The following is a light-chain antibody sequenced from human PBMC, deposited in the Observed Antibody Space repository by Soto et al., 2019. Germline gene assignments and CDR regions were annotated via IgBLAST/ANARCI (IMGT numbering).Light chain of an antibody. V-gene: IGLV2-14*01. J-gene: IGLJ3*02. CDR1: SSDVGGYNY. Sequence: QAASVSGSPGQSITISCTGTSSDVGGYNYVSWYQHHPGKAPKLMIYEVSNRPSGVSNRFSGSKSDNTASLTISGLQAEDEADYYCSSYTGSSTPVFGGGTKVTVL. CDR2: EVS. CDR3: SSYTGSSTPV.